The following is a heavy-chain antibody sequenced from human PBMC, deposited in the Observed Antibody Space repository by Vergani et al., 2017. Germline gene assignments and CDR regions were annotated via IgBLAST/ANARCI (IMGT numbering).Heavy chain of an antibody. Sequence: EVQLVESGGGLVQPGGSLRLSCAASGFTFSSYWMSWVRQAPGKGLEWVANIKQDGSEKYYVDSVKGRFTISRDNSKNSLYLQMNSLRTEDTALYYCAKDMPEYSSGRGGFDYWGQGTLVTVSS. D-gene: IGHD6-19*01. CDR1: GFTFSSYW. CDR2: IKQDGSEK. J-gene: IGHJ4*02. V-gene: IGHV3-7*03. CDR3: AKDMPEYSSGRGGFDY.